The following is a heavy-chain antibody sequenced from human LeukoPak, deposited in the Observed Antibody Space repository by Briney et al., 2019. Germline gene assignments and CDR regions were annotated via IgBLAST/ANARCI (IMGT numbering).Heavy chain of an antibody. Sequence: PSQTLSLTCTVSGDSISSGDYYWSWIRQPAGKGLEWIGRISSSGSTNYNPSLKSRVTISVDTSKNQFSLQLSSVTAEDTAVYYCARTNSKYKVGATQDAFDIWGQGTMVTVSS. V-gene: IGHV4-61*02. D-gene: IGHD1-26*01. CDR3: ARTNSKYKVGATQDAFDI. CDR2: ISSSGST. J-gene: IGHJ3*02. CDR1: GDSISSGDYY.